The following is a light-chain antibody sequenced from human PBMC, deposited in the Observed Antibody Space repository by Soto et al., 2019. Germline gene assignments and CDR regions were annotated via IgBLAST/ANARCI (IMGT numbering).Light chain of an antibody. J-gene: IGKJ1*01. Sequence: EIVLTQSPVTLSLSPGERATLSCRASQSISSSYLAWYQQKPGQAPRLLMYGASSRATGIPDTFSGSGSGTDFTLTISRLEPEDFAVYYCQQYASSPRTFGQGTKV. CDR3: QQYASSPRT. V-gene: IGKV3-20*01. CDR2: GAS. CDR1: QSISSSY.